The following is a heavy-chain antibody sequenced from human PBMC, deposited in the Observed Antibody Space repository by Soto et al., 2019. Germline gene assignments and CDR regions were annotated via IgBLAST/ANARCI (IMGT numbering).Heavy chain of an antibody. Sequence: SETLSLTCTVSGGSISSYYWSWIRQPPGKGLEWIGYIYYSGSTNYNPSLKSQVTISVDTSKNQFTLKLSSVTAADTAFYYCARAVSSSWPYYYYYMDVWGKGTTVTVSS. D-gene: IGHD6-13*01. V-gene: IGHV4-59*01. CDR2: IYYSGST. CDR1: GGSISSYY. J-gene: IGHJ6*03. CDR3: ARAVSSSWPYYYYYMDV.